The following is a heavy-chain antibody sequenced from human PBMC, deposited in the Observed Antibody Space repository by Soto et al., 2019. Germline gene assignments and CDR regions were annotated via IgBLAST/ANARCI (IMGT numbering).Heavy chain of an antibody. CDR1: GGSISSYY. CDR3: ARDRQGYFAL. J-gene: IGHJ2*01. V-gene: IGHV4-59*01. Sequence: QVQLQESGPGLVKPSETLSLTCTVSGGSISSYYWSWIRQPPGKGLEWIGYIYYSGSTNYNPSLKSPVAISVDTSKTQFSLKLISVTAADTAVYYCARDRQGYFALWCRGTLVTVSS. CDR2: IYYSGST.